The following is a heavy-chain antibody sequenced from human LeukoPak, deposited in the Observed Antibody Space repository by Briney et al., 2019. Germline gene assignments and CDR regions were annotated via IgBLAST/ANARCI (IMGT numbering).Heavy chain of an antibody. D-gene: IGHD5-18*01. CDR3: AGGDGKRGYSYGYYGY. Sequence: SETLSLTCTVSGGSISSYYWSWIRQPPGKGLEWIGYIYYSGSTNYNPSLKSRVTISVDTSKNQFSLKLSSVTAADTAVYYCAGGDGKRGYSYGYYGYWGQGTLVTASS. CDR2: IYYSGST. J-gene: IGHJ4*02. CDR1: GGSISSYY. V-gene: IGHV4-59*01.